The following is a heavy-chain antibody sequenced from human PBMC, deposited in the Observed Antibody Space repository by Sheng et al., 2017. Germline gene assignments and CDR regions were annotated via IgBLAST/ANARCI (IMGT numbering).Heavy chain of an antibody. J-gene: IGHJ4*02. D-gene: IGHD5-12*01. CDR2: IYTSGST. Sequence: QVQLQESGPGLVKPSETLSLTCTVSGGSISSYYWSWIRQPAGKGLEWIGRIYTSGSTNYNPSLKSRVTMSVDTSKNQFSLKLSSVTAADTAVYYCARDPGYSGYDLWPPFDYWGQGTLVTVSS. CDR1: GGSISSYY. CDR3: ARDPGYSGYDLWPPFDY. V-gene: IGHV4-4*07.